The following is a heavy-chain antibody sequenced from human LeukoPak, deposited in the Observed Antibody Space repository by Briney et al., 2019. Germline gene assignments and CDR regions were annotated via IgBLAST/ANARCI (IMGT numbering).Heavy chain of an antibody. V-gene: IGHV3-21*01. J-gene: IGHJ4*02. CDR3: ARARGMDDYGDYRII. CDR1: GFTFSSYS. D-gene: IGHD4-17*01. Sequence: AGGSLRLSCAASGFTFSSYSMNWVRQAPGKGLEWVSSISSSSSYIYYADSVKGRFTISRDNAKNSLYLQMNSLRAEDTAVYYCARARGMDDYGDYRIIWGQGTLVTVSS. CDR2: ISSSSSYI.